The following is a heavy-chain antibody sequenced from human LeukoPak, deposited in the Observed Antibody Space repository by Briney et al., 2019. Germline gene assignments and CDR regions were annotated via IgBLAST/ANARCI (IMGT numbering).Heavy chain of an antibody. V-gene: IGHV3-23*01. D-gene: IGHD1-26*01. CDR1: GFTFSSYA. Sequence: PGGSLRLSCAASGFTFSSYAMSWVRQAPGKGLEWVSVISDSGGSTYYADSVKGRFTISRDNSKNTLYLQMNSLRAEDMAVYYCARVGATNNWFDPWGQGTLVTVSS. CDR3: ARVGATNNWFDP. J-gene: IGHJ5*02. CDR2: ISDSGGST.